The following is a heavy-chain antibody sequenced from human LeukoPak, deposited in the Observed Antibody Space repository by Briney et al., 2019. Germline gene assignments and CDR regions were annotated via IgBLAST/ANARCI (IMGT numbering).Heavy chain of an antibody. CDR3: ARGWYYDSSGYYVSGYFQH. CDR2: INHSGST. Sequence: SETLSLTCAVYGGSFSGYYWSWIRQPPGKGLEWIGEINHSGSTNYNPSLKSRVTISVDTSKNQFSLKLSSVTAADTAVYYCARGWYYDSSGYYVSGYFQHWGQGTLVTVSS. D-gene: IGHD3-22*01. V-gene: IGHV4-34*01. CDR1: GGSFSGYY. J-gene: IGHJ1*01.